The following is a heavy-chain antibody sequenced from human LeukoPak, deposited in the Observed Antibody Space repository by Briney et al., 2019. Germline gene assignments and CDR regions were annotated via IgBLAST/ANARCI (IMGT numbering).Heavy chain of an antibody. CDR2: INHSGST. V-gene: IGHV4-34*01. D-gene: IGHD6-6*01. J-gene: IGHJ5*02. CDR1: GGSFSGYY. CDR3: AVLGGSSSDYNWFDP. Sequence: SETLSRTCAVYGGSFSGYYWSWIRQPPGKGLEWIGEINHSGSTNYNPSLKSRVTISVDTSKNQFSLKLSSVTAADTAVYYCAVLGGSSSDYNWFDPWGQGTLVTVSS.